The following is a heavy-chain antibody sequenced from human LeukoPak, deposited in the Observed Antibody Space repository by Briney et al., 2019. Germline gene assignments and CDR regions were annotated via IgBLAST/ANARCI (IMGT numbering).Heavy chain of an antibody. Sequence: GASVKVSCKTSGGTFSSYTFNWVRQAPGQGLEWMGGIIPIHGTVNYAQKFQGRVTITADESTSTAYMELSSLRSEDTAVYYCARPTIGSYDSFGSYRDFDYWGQGTLVTVSS. CDR3: ARPTIGSYDSFGSYRDFDY. J-gene: IGHJ4*02. CDR1: GGTFSSYT. D-gene: IGHD3-22*01. V-gene: IGHV1-69*13. CDR2: IIPIHGTV.